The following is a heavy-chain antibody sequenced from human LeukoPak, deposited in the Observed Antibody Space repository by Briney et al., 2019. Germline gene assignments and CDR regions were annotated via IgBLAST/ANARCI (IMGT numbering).Heavy chain of an antibody. CDR2: IIPIFGTA. D-gene: IGHD6-6*01. V-gene: IGHV1-69*05. J-gene: IGHJ2*01. CDR3: AREGQGEQLVLGETNWYFDL. CDR1: GGTFSSYA. Sequence: SVKVSCKASGGTFSSYAISWVRQAPGQGLEWMGGIIPIFGTANYAQKFQGRVTITTDESTSTAYMELSSLRSEDTAVYYCAREGQGEQLVLGETNWYFDLWGRGTLVTVSS.